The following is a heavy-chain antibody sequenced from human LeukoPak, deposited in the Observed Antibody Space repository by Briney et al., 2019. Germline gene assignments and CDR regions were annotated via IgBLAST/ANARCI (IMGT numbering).Heavy chain of an antibody. CDR1: GYTFTSYY. D-gene: IGHD1-26*01. J-gene: IGHJ5*02. V-gene: IGHV1-46*01. CDR2: INPSGGST. CDR3: ARDPKPVVGATWWWFDP. Sequence: ASVKVSCKASGYTFTSYYMHWVRQAPGQGLEWMGIINPSGGSTSYAQKFQGRVTMTRDTSTSTVYIELSSLRSEDTAVYYCARDPKPVVGATWWWFDPWGQGTLVTVSS.